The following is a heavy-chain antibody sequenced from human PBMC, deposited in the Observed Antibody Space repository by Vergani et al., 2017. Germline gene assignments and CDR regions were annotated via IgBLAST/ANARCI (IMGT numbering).Heavy chain of an antibody. Sequence: QLQLQESGPGLVKPSETLSLTCTVSGGSISSSSYYWGWIRQPPGKGLEWIGSIYYSWSTYYNPSLKSRVTITVDTSKNQFSLKLSAVTAADTAGYYCARPRVEGDYYYGMDVWGQGTTVTVSS. CDR3: ARPRVEGDYYYGMDV. V-gene: IGHV4-39*01. CDR2: IYYSWST. J-gene: IGHJ6*02. D-gene: IGHD3-10*01. CDR1: GGSISSSSYY.